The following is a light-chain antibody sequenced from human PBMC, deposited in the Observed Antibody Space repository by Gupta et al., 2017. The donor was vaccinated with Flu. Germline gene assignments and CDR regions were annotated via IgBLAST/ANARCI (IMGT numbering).Light chain of an antibody. J-gene: IGKJ1*01. CDR3: QHYYSYRT. Sequence: DIRMTQSPSTVSASIGDTVTISCRASQNIDDWLAWYQQKPGQAPKLLVYKASMRESGGPKRFSGGGCGKRFTLTSNRQQSDDFGNYCWQHYYSYRTFGQGTKVEIK. CDR1: QNIDDW. V-gene: IGKV1-5*03. CDR2: KAS.